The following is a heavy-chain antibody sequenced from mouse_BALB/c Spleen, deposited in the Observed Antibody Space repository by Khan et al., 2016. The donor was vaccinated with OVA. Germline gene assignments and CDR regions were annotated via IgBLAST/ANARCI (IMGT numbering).Heavy chain of an antibody. D-gene: IGHD1-1*01. V-gene: IGHV5-9-3*01. CDR1: GFTFSSYA. Sequence: EVELVESGGGLVKPGGSLQLSCAASGFTFSSYAMSWVRQTPEKRLEWVATISSGGTYTYYPASVKGRFTIPRDNAKNTLYLQMSSLRSEDTAMYYCARTPGYYGSNYFDYWGQGTTLTASS. J-gene: IGHJ2*01. CDR3: ARTPGYYGSNYFDY. CDR2: ISSGGTYT.